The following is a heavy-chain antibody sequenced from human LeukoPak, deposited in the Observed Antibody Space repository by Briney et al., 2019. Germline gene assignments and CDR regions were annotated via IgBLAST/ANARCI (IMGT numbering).Heavy chain of an antibody. CDR3: AKDPAPAYYDILTGYY. CDR1: GFTFSSYA. Sequence: GGSRRLSCAASGFTFSSYAMSWVRQAPGKGMEWVSAISGSGGSTYYADSVKGRFTISRDNSKNTLYLQMNSLRAEDTAVYYCAKDPAPAYYDILTGYYWGQGTLVTVSS. J-gene: IGHJ4*02. D-gene: IGHD3-9*01. V-gene: IGHV3-23*01. CDR2: ISGSGGST.